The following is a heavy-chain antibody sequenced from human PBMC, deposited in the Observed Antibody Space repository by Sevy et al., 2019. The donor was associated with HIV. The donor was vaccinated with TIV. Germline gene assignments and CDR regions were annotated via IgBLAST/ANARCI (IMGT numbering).Heavy chain of an antibody. J-gene: IGHJ6*02. V-gene: IGHV4-61*02. CDR3: ARDGSRRDYDHGMDV. D-gene: IGHD3-22*01. CDR2: IYTSGRT. CDR1: GDSISSGNHW. Sequence: SETLSLTCTVSGDSISSGNHWWSWIRQPAGKGLEWIGRIYTSGRTIYNPVLRSRVTMSVDTSTNQFFLNLNSVTAADTAVYYCARDGSRRDYDHGMDVWGQGTTVTVS.